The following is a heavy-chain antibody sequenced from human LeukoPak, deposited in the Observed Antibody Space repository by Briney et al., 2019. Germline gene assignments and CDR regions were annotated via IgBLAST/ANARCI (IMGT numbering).Heavy chain of an antibody. CDR1: GGSISSGDYY. CDR3: AREPYYDLWSGYYDAFDI. J-gene: IGHJ3*02. D-gene: IGHD3-3*01. Sequence: SETLSLTCTVSGGSISSGDYYWSWIRQPPGKGLEWIGYIYYSGSTYYNPSLKSRVTISVDTSKNQFSLKLSSVTAADTAVYYCAREPYYDLWSGYYDAFDIWGQGTMVTVSS. V-gene: IGHV4-30-4*01. CDR2: IYYSGST.